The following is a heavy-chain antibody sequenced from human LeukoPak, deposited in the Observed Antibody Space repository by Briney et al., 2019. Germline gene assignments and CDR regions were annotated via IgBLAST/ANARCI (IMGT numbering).Heavy chain of an antibody. CDR3: AKDKAPLYSGYDWDLDF. J-gene: IGHJ4*02. Sequence: GGSLRLSCAASGFTFHHYAIHWVRQVPGKGLEWVSGISWNSAYIGYADSVKGRFTISRDNAKNSVYLQMNSLRAEDAALYYCAKDKAPLYSGYDWDLDFWGQGTMVTVSS. D-gene: IGHD5-12*01. CDR2: ISWNSAYI. V-gene: IGHV3-9*01. CDR1: GFTFHHYA.